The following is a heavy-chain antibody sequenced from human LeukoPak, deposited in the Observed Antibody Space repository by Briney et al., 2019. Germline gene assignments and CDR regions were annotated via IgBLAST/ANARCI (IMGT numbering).Heavy chain of an antibody. V-gene: IGHV5-51*01. CDR3: ARPLQGIVGATGFDY. Sequence: GESLKISCQGSEYSFATYWIAWLRQMPGKGLEWMGIIYPSDSDTRYSPSFQGQVTISADKSIKAAYLQWSSLKASDTAMYYCARPLQGIVGATGFDYWGQGTLVTVSS. D-gene: IGHD1-26*01. CDR1: EYSFATYW. CDR2: IYPSDSDT. J-gene: IGHJ4*02.